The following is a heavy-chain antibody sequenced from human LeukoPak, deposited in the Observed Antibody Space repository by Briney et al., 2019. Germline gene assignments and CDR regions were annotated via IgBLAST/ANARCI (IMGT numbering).Heavy chain of an antibody. Sequence: GGSLRLSCAASGFTFSSYGMRWVRQAPGKGLEWVAVIWYDGSNKYYADSVKGRFTISRDNSKNTLYLQMNSLRAEDTAVYYCAKVNCSSTSCQYYFDYWGQGTLVTVSS. V-gene: IGHV3-33*06. D-gene: IGHD2-2*01. CDR2: IWYDGSNK. CDR3: AKVNCSSTSCQYYFDY. J-gene: IGHJ4*02. CDR1: GFTFSSYG.